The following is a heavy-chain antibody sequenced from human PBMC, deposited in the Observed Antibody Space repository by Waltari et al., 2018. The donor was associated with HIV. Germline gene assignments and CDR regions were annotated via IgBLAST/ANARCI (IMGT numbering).Heavy chain of an antibody. J-gene: IGHJ4*02. CDR1: GFTFSSYE. CDR3: ARDWGSGSYR. Sequence: EVQLVASGGGLVQPGGSLRLSGAAPGFTFSSYEMNWVRQAPGKGLEWVSYISSSGSTIYYADSVKGRFTISRDNAKNSLYLQMNSLRAEDTAVYYCARDWGSGSYRWGQGTLVTVSS. D-gene: IGHD3-10*01. CDR2: ISSSGSTI. V-gene: IGHV3-48*03.